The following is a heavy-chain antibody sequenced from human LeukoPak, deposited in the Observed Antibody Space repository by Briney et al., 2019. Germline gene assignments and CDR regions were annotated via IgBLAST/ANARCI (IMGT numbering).Heavy chain of an antibody. CDR2: IIPIFGTA. D-gene: IGHD2-2*01. V-gene: IGHV1-69*13. CDR1: GGTFNSYA. CDR3: ARDLVSSIPDYYYGMDV. Sequence: RASVKVSCKASGGTFNSYAISWVRQAPGQGLEWMGGIIPIFGTANYAQKFQGRVTITADESTSTAYMELSSLRSEDTAVYYCARDLVSSIPDYYYGMDVWGKATTVTVSS. J-gene: IGHJ6*04.